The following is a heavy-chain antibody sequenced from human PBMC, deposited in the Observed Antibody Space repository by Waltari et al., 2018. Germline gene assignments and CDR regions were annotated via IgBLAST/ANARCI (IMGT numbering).Heavy chain of an antibody. J-gene: IGHJ4*02. Sequence: QVQLVQSGAEVKKPGASVKVSCKVSGYTLTELSMHLVRQAPGKGLEWMGGFDPEDGETIYAQKFQGRVTMTEDTSTDTAYMELSSLRSEDTAVYYCATSITFGGVIVISYYFDYWGQGTLVTVSS. CDR2: FDPEDGET. CDR3: ATSITFGGVIVISYYFDY. CDR1: GYTLTELS. V-gene: IGHV1-24*01. D-gene: IGHD3-16*02.